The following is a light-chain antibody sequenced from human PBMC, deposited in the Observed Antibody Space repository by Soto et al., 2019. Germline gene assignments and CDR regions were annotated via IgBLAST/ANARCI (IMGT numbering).Light chain of an antibody. CDR2: AVT. J-gene: IGLJ2*01. CDR3: SSYTSSITLVL. CDR1: SSDVGGYNY. Sequence: QSVLTQPASVSGSPGQSITISCTGTSSDVGGYNYVSWYQQHPGKAPKLMIYAVTNRPSGVSNRFSGSKSGNTASLTISGLQAVDEADYFCSSYTSSITLVLFGGGTKLTVL. V-gene: IGLV2-14*03.